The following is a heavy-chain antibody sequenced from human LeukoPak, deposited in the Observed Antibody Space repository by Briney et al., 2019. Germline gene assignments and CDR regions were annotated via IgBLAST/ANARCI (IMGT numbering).Heavy chain of an antibody. V-gene: IGHV4-39*01. CDR3: ARYGQTAMVDY. D-gene: IGHD5-18*01. CDR1: GGFISSSSYY. Sequence: SETLSLTCTVSGGFISSSSYYWGWIRQPPGKGLEWIGSIYYSGSTYYNPSLKSRVTISVDTSKNQFSLKLSSVTAADTAVYYCARYGQTAMVDYWGQGTLVTVSS. CDR2: IYYSGST. J-gene: IGHJ4*02.